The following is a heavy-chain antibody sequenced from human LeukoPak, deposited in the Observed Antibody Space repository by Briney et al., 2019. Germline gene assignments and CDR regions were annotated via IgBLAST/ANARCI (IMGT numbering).Heavy chain of an antibody. CDR2: IYYSGST. CDR3: ARGAGYSSSWYDFYFDY. Sequence: TSETLSLTCTVSGGSISSYYWSWIRQPPGKGLEWIGYIYYSGSTNYNPSLKSRVTISVDTSKNQFSLKLSSVTAADTAVYYCARGAGYSSSWYDFYFDYWGQGTLVTVSS. CDR1: GGSISSYY. D-gene: IGHD6-13*01. J-gene: IGHJ4*02. V-gene: IGHV4-59*12.